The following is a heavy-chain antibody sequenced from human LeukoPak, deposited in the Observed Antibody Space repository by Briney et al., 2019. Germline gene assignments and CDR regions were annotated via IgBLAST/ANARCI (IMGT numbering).Heavy chain of an antibody. CDR3: ARILRQQLVRYYYYYMDV. Sequence: SETLSLTCAVYGGSFSGYYWSWIRQPPGKGLEWIGEINHSGSTNYNPSLKSRVTISVDTSKNQFSLKLSSVTAADTAVYYCARILRQQLVRYYYYYMDVWGKGTTVTVSS. CDR1: GGSFSGYY. D-gene: IGHD6-13*01. J-gene: IGHJ6*03. V-gene: IGHV4-34*01. CDR2: INHSGST.